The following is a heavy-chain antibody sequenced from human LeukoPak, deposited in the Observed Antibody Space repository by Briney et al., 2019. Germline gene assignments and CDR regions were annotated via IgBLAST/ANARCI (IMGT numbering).Heavy chain of an antibody. CDR2: IYYSGST. D-gene: IGHD3-22*01. CDR3: ASISQERLLPTTEYSQP. Sequence: SETLSFTCTVYGGSITSHYCSWIRQPPGKGLEWIGYIYYSGSTNYNPSLKSRVTISVDTSKNQFSLKLSSVTAADTAVSYCASISQERLLPTTEYSQPWGQGTLVTASS. V-gene: IGHV4-59*11. CDR1: GGSITSHY. J-gene: IGHJ1*01.